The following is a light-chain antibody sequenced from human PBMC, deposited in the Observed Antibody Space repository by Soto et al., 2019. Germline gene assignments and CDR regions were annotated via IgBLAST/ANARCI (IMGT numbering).Light chain of an antibody. CDR1: QSISTG. V-gene: IGKV1-5*03. J-gene: IGKJ1*01. Sequence: DIQMTQSPSTLSASVGDRVTITCRASQSISTGLAWYQQKPGKAPKLLIYTASNLERGVPSRFSGSGSGTEFTLTISSLQPDDFATYYCQQHNSDHSTFGQGTKVEIK. CDR3: QQHNSDHST. CDR2: TAS.